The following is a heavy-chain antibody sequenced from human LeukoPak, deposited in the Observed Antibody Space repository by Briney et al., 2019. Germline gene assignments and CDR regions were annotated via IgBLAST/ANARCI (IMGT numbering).Heavy chain of an antibody. Sequence: GGSLRLSCAASGFTFSSYSMNWVRQSPGKGLEWVAYISSSSSTIYYADSVKGRFTISRDNAMNSLHLQMNSLRAEDTAVYYCAKGRGWEASYYYYYMDVWGKGTTVTISS. CDR1: GFTFSSYS. CDR2: ISSSSSTI. D-gene: IGHD1-26*01. CDR3: AKGRGWEASYYYYYMDV. V-gene: IGHV3-48*01. J-gene: IGHJ6*03.